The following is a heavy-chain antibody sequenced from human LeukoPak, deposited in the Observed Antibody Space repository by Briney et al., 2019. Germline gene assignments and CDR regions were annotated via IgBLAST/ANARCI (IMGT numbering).Heavy chain of an antibody. V-gene: IGHV3-74*01. CDR1: GFTFSSYW. CDR2: INSDGSST. D-gene: IGHD3-10*01. Sequence: GGSLRLSCAASGFTFSSYWMHWVRQAPGKGLVWVSRINSDGSSTSYADSVKGRFTISRDNAKNTLYLQMNSLRAEDTAVYYCATPLGWFGKLPNYYYYGMDVWGKGTTVTVSS. J-gene: IGHJ6*04. CDR3: ATPLGWFGKLPNYYYYGMDV.